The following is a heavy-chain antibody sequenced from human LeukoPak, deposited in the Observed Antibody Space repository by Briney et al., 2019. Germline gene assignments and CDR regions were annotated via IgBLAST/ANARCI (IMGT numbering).Heavy chain of an antibody. V-gene: IGHV4-38-2*02. J-gene: IGHJ4*02. D-gene: IGHD3-9*01. CDR1: GYSISSGYY. CDR3: ARETEYYDILTGYYNGGLDY. CDR2: IYHSGST. Sequence: PSETLPLTCTVSGYSISSGYYWGWIRQPPGKGLEWIGSIYHSGSTYYNPSLKSRVTISVDTSKNQFSLKLSSVTAADTAVYYCARETEYYDILTGYYNGGLDYWGQGTLVTVSS.